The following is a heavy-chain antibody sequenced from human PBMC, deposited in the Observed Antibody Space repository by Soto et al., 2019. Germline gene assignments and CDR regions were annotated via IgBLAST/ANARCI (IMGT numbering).Heavy chain of an antibody. CDR2: INPDGSST. D-gene: IGHD3-10*01. J-gene: IGHJ4*02. V-gene: IGHV3-74*01. CDR1: GFTFSNYW. CDR3: TTDTFGSRDS. Sequence: GGSLRLSCAASGFTFSNYWMHWVRQAPGKGLLWVSRINPDGSSTSYADSVKDRFTISRDNAENTLFLQMNILRAEDTALYYCTTDTFGSRDSWGQGTLVTVSS.